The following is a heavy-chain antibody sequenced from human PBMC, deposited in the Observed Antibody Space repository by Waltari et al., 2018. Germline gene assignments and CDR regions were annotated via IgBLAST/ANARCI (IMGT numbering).Heavy chain of an antibody. CDR1: GDSFTSYR. CDR2: IYPGASDT. Sequence: EVQLVQSGEEVKKPGEALRISFQGSGDSFTSYRIGWVRQMPGKGLEWMGIIYPGASDTRYSPSFQGQVTISADKSISTAYLQWSSLKASDTAMYYCARGYYFDYWGQGTLVTVSS. J-gene: IGHJ4*02. V-gene: IGHV5-51*01. CDR3: ARGYYFDY.